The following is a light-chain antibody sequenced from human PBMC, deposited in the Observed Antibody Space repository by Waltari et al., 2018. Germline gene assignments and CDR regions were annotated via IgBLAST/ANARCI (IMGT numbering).Light chain of an antibody. Sequence: QSALTQPRSVSVSPGQSVTISCAGTGSDAGDFNSVSWYQQHPGKAPKLVIFDVTKRPSGVPDRFSGSKSGTSASLTVSGLQAEDEADYYCCSYAGIWVFGGGTKLTVL. V-gene: IGLV2-11*01. J-gene: IGLJ3*02. CDR2: DVT. CDR3: CSYAGIWV. CDR1: GSDAGDFNS.